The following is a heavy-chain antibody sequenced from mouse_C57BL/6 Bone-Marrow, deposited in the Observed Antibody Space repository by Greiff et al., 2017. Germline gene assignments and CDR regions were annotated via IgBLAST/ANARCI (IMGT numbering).Heavy chain of an antibody. CDR1: GFTFSDYG. V-gene: IGHV5-17*01. D-gene: IGHD1-1*01. Sequence: DVKLVESGGGLVKPGGSLKLSCAASGFTFSDYGMHWVRQAPEKGLEWVAYISSGSSTIYYADTVKGRFTISRDNAKNTLFLQMTSLRSEDTAMYYCARRTYGSSFFDYWGQGTTLTVSS. CDR2: ISSGSSTI. J-gene: IGHJ2*01. CDR3: ARRTYGSSFFDY.